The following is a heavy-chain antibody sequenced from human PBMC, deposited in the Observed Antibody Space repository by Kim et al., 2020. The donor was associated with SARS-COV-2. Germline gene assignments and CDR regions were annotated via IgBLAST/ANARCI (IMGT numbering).Heavy chain of an antibody. V-gene: IGHV3-48*03. CDR2: ISSSGSTI. CDR3: ARGGQYYYGSGSYYDY. CDR1: GFTFSSYE. Sequence: GGSLRLSFAASGFTFSSYEMNWVRQAPGKGLEWVSYISSSGSTIYYADSVKGRFTISRDNAKNSLYLQMNSLRAEDTAVYYCARGGQYYYGSGSYYDYWGQGTLVTVSS. J-gene: IGHJ4*02. D-gene: IGHD3-10*01.